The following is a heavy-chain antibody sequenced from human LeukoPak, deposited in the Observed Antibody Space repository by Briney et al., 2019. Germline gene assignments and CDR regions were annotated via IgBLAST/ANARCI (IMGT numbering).Heavy chain of an antibody. D-gene: IGHD6-6*01. V-gene: IGHV1-3*01. CDR2: INAGNGNT. CDR1: GYTFTSYA. CDR3: ARDGRSIAARLDYFDY. Sequence: ASVKVSCKASGYTFTSYAMHWVRQAPGQRLEWMGWINAGNGNTKYSQKFQGRVTITRDTSASTAYMELSSLRSEDTAVCYCARDGRSIAARLDYFDYWGQGTLVTVSS. J-gene: IGHJ4*02.